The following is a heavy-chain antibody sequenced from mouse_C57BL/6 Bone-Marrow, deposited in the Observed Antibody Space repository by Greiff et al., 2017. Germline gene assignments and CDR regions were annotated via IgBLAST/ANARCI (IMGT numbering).Heavy chain of an antibody. CDR3: SRRAQDGGLYAMDY. CDR1: GFTFSSYG. Sequence: EVMLVESGGDLVKPGGSLKLSCAAYGFTFSSYGMSWVSQTPDTRLEWVATISSGGSYSSYPDSVTGRFTISSDNAKNTLYLQMSSLKSEDTAMYYCSRRAQDGGLYAMDYSGQGTSGTVSS. D-gene: IGHD3-2*02. V-gene: IGHV5-6*02. CDR2: ISSGGSYS. J-gene: IGHJ4*01.